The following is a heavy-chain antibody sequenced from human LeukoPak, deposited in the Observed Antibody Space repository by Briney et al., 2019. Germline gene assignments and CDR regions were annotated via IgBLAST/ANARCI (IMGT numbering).Heavy chain of an antibody. Sequence: ASVKVSCKASGGTFSSYAISWVRQAPGQGLEWMGWMNPNIGNTGYAQKFQGRVTMTRNTSISTAYMELSSVTSEDTAVYYCTRAHSGYDYYYGMDVWGQGTTVTVSS. V-gene: IGHV1-8*02. CDR3: TRAHSGYDYYYGMDV. CDR1: GGTFSSYA. D-gene: IGHD5-12*01. CDR2: MNPNIGNT. J-gene: IGHJ6*02.